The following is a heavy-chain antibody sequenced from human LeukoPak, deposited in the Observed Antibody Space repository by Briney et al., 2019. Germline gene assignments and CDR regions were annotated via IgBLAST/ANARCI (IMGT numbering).Heavy chain of an antibody. D-gene: IGHD6-19*01. CDR2: ISSSSTCM. V-gene: IGHV3-21*01. CDR1: GFTFSSYY. CDR3: ARERGSGWHTFDY. J-gene: IGHJ4*02. Sequence: GGSLRLSCAASGFTFSSYYMSWVRQAPGKGLEWVSSISSSSTCMFYADSVRGRFTISRDNAKNSLYLQMNSLRAEDTAVYYCARERGSGWHTFDYWGQGTLVTVSS.